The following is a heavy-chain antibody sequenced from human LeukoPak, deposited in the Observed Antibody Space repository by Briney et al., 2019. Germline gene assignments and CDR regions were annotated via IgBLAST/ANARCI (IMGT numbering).Heavy chain of an antibody. Sequence: GGSLRLSCAASGFTFSNAWMSWIRQAPGKGLEWVSYISSSGSIIYNADSVKGRFTISRDNAKNSLYLQMNSLRAEDTAVYYCARVGVPAAMHNWFDSWGQGTLVIVSS. V-gene: IGHV3-11*01. CDR3: ARVGVPAAMHNWFDS. CDR1: GFTFSNAW. D-gene: IGHD2-2*01. CDR2: ISSSGSII. J-gene: IGHJ5*01.